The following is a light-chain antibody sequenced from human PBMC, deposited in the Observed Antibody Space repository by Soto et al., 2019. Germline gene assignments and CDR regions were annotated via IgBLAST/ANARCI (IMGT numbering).Light chain of an antibody. CDR3: QQYHNWPPWRT. CDR2: GAS. CDR1: QSVSSN. J-gene: IGKJ1*01. Sequence: EIVMTQSPATLSVSPGERATLSCRASQSVSSNLAWYQQKPGQAPRLLIYGASTRATGIPARFSGSGSGTESNLTLSSLRSEDFAVYSCQQYHNWPPWRTFGQGTKVEIK. V-gene: IGKV3-15*01.